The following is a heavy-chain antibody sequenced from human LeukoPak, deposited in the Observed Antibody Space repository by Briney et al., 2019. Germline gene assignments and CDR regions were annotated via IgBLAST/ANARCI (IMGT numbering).Heavy chain of an antibody. CDR3: ARDSLLGVPAALDY. CDR1: GFTFSSYA. Sequence: GGSLRLSCAASGFTFSSYAMHWVRQAPGKGLEWVAVISYDGSNKYYADSVKGRFTISRDNAKNSLYLQMNSLRAEDTAVYYCARDSLLGVPAALDYWGQGTLVTVSS. D-gene: IGHD2-2*01. J-gene: IGHJ4*02. V-gene: IGHV3-30*04. CDR2: ISYDGSNK.